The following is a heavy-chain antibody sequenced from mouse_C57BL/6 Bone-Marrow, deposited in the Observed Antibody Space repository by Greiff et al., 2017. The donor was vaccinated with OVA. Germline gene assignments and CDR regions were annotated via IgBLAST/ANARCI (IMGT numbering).Heavy chain of an antibody. CDR1: GFTFSDYY. Sequence: EVKLVESGGGLVQPGGSLKLSCAASGFTFSDYYMYWVRQTPEKRMEWVAYISNGGGSTYYPDTVKGRFTISRDNAKNTLYLQMRRLKSEDTAMYYCARHGSGYFDYWGQGTTLTVSS. CDR3: ARHGSGYFDY. V-gene: IGHV5-12*01. CDR2: ISNGGGST. J-gene: IGHJ2*01. D-gene: IGHD1-1*01.